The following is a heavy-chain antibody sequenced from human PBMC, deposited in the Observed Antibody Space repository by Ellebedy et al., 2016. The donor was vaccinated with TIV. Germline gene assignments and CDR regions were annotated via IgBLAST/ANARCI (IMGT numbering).Heavy chain of an antibody. D-gene: IGHD3-9*01. CDR3: AREGYDILTGYSGAFDL. CDR1: GGSIRSHY. V-gene: IGHV4-59*11. J-gene: IGHJ3*01. Sequence: PSETLSLTCTVSGGSIRSHYWSWIRQPPGKGLEWIGYIYHSGTTNYNPSLKSRVTISLDTSKNQFSLHLSSVTAADTAVYYCAREGYDILTGYSGAFDLWGQGTMVTVSS. CDR2: IYHSGTT.